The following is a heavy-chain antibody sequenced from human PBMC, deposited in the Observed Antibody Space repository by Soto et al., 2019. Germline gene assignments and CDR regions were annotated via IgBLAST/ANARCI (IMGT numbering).Heavy chain of an antibody. J-gene: IGHJ6*03. D-gene: IGHD3-3*01. CDR1: GFTFSSYA. CDR3: ARAPDFLYYYMDV. CDR2: ISSNGGST. V-gene: IGHV3-64*01. Sequence: EVQLVESGGGLVQPGGSLRLSCAASGFTFSSYAKHWVRQAPGKGLEYVSAISSNGGSTYYANSVKGRFTISRDNSKNTLYLQMGSLRAEDMAVYYCARAPDFLYYYMDVWGKGTTVTVSS.